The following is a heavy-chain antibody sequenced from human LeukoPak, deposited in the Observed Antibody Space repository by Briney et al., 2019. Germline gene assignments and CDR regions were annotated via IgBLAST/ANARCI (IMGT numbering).Heavy chain of an antibody. D-gene: IGHD1-1*01. V-gene: IGHV1-2*02. J-gene: IGHJ6*02. CDR2: INPISGDT. CDR1: GYTFTDYY. Sequence: GSVRVSCKASGYTFTDYYIHLVRPAPGPALEWMGWINPISGDTKYPQNFQDRVTMTRDTSTTTAYMDLTRLKSEDTAVYYCARSERRLDISHYYFPMDVWVQGTTATVPS. CDR3: ARSERRLDISHYYFPMDV.